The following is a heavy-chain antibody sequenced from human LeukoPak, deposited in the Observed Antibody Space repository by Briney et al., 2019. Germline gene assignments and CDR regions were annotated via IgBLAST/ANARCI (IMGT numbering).Heavy chain of an antibody. CDR1: GFIFSDYG. CDR3: AKDGGRYFDWLPPLVYYGMDV. J-gene: IGHJ6*02. V-gene: IGHV3-30*18. Sequence: PGGSLRLSCAASGFIFSDYGMHWVRQAPGKGLEWVAVISYDGRNKYYGDSVKGGFTISRDNSKNTLYLQMNSLRADGTAVYYCAKDGGRYFDWLPPLVYYGMDVWGQGTTVTVSS. D-gene: IGHD3-9*01. CDR2: ISYDGRNK.